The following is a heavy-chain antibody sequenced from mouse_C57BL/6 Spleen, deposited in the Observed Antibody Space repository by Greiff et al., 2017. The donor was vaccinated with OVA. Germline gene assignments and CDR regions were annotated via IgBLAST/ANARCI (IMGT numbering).Heavy chain of an antibody. V-gene: IGHV14-4*01. Sequence: VQLKESGAELVRPGASVKLSCTASGFNIKDDSMHWVKQRPEQGLEWIGWIDPENGDIEYASKFQGKATITADTSSNTAYLQLSSLTSEDTAVYYCTTAQATGFDYWGQGTTLTVSS. J-gene: IGHJ2*01. CDR1: GFNIKDDS. D-gene: IGHD3-2*02. CDR3: TTAQATGFDY. CDR2: IDPENGDI.